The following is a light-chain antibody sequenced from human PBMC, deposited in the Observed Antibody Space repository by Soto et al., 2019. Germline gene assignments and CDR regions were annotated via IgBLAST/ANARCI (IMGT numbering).Light chain of an antibody. CDR3: CSYAGSYNVV. V-gene: IGLV2-11*01. Sequence: ALTQPRSVSGSPGQSVTISCTGTSSDVGGYNYVSWYQQHPGKAPKLMIYDVSKRPSGVPDRFSGSKSGNTASLTISVLQAEDEADYYCCSYAGSYNVVFGGGTKVTVL. J-gene: IGLJ2*01. CDR2: DVS. CDR1: SSDVGGYNY.